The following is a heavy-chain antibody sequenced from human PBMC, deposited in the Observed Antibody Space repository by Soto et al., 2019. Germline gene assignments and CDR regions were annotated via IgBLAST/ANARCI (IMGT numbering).Heavy chain of an antibody. CDR3: ANPLGYCSGGRYTCMDV. CDR2: IIPIFGTA. Sequence: QVQLVQSGAEVKKPGSSVNVSCKASGGTFSSYAISWVRQAPGQGLEWMGGIIPIFGTANYAQKFQGRVTITADESTSTAYMELSSLRSEDTAVYYCANPLGYCSGGRYTCMDVWGQGTTVTVSS. J-gene: IGHJ6*02. CDR1: GGTFSSYA. D-gene: IGHD2-15*01. V-gene: IGHV1-69*01.